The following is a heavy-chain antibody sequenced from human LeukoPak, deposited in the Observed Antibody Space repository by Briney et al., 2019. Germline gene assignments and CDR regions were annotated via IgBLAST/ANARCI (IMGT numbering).Heavy chain of an antibody. CDR1: GYTFTGYY. D-gene: IGHD6-19*01. V-gene: IGHV1-2*02. CDR2: INPNSGGT. J-gene: IGHJ4*02. CDR3: ARDPGSSSGWYPTDY. Sequence: ASVKVSCKASGYTFTGYYMHWVRQAPGQGLEWMGWINPNSGGTNYAQKFQGRVTMTRDTPISTAYMELSRLRSDDTAVYYCARDPGSSSGWYPTDYWGQGTLVTVS.